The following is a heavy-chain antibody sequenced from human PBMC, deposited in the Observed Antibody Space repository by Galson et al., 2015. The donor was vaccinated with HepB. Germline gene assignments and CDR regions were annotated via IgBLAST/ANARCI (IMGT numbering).Heavy chain of an antibody. CDR1: GFTFSSYS. Sequence: LRLSCAASGFTFSSYSMNWVRQAPGKGLEWVSYISSSSSTIYYADSVKGRFTISRDNAKNSLYLQMNSLRAEDTAVYYCASGYDSSGYYRSYWGQGTLVTVSS. V-gene: IGHV3-48*04. CDR2: ISSSSSTI. D-gene: IGHD3-22*01. CDR3: ASGYDSSGYYRSY. J-gene: IGHJ4*02.